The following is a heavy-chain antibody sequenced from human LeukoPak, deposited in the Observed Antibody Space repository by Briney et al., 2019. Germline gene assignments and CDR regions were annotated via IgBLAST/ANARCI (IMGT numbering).Heavy chain of an antibody. V-gene: IGHV1-69*04. CDR3: ARDLGIAAAAYAEYFQH. Sequence: ASVKVSCKASGGTFSSYAISWVRQAPGQGLEWMGRIIPIFGMANYAQKFQGRVTITADKSTSTAYMELSSLRSEDTAVYYCARDLGIAAAAYAEYFQHWGQGTLVTVSS. D-gene: IGHD6-13*01. CDR2: IIPIFGMA. CDR1: GGTFSSYA. J-gene: IGHJ1*01.